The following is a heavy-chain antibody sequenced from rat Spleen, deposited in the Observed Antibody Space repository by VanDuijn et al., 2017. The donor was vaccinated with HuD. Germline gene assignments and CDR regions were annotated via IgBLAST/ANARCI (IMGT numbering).Heavy chain of an antibody. D-gene: IGHD1-6*01. J-gene: IGHJ4*01. V-gene: IGHV2S30*01. Sequence: QVQLKESGPGLVQPSQTLSLTCTVSGFSLTNFGVTWVPQPPGKGLEWMGRMRYDGDTSYNSALKSRLSISWDTSKSQVFLKMNSLQTEDTAIYYCTRVSFLYTTDPHYVMDAWGQGASVTVSS. CDR2: MRYDGDT. CDR3: TRVSFLYTTDPHYVMDA. CDR1: GFSLTNFG.